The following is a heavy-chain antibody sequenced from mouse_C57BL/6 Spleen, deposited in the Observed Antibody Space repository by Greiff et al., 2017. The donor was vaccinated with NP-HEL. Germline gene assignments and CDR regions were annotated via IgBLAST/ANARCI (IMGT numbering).Heavy chain of an antibody. CDR3: ARRYDSDAGAWFAY. Sequence: VQLKQSGPELVKPGASVKIPCKASGYSFTDYNMDWVKQSHGKSLEWIGDINPNNGGTIYNQKFKGKATLTVDKSSSTAYMELRSLTSEDTAGYYCARRYDSDAGAWFAYWGQGTLVTVSS. J-gene: IGHJ3*01. D-gene: IGHD2-4*01. V-gene: IGHV1-18*01. CDR1: GYSFTDYN. CDR2: INPNNGGT.